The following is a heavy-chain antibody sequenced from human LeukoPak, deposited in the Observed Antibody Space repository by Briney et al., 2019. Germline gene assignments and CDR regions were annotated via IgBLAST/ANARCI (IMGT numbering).Heavy chain of an antibody. V-gene: IGHV4-4*02. Sequence: PSETLSLTCAVSGGSISSSNWWSWVRQPPGKGLEWSGENYHSGSTNYNPSLKSRITISLDKSKNQFSLNLSSVTAADTAVYYCARSAPSTDGRRYYFDYWGQGTLVTVSS. D-gene: IGHD5-24*01. J-gene: IGHJ4*02. CDR1: GGSISSSNW. CDR2: NYHSGST. CDR3: ARSAPSTDGRRYYFDY.